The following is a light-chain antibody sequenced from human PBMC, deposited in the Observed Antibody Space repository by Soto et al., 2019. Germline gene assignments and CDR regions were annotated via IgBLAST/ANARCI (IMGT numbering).Light chain of an antibody. CDR1: SSDIGGYNY. CDR2: DVR. CDR3: SSYTSGNTVI. Sequence: QSALTQPASVSGSPGQSITISCTGTSSDIGGYNYVSWCQQHPRKAPKLMIYDVRSRPSGVSDRFSASKSGNTASLTITGLQAEDEADYYCSSYTSGNTVIFGGGTKVTVL. V-gene: IGLV2-14*01. J-gene: IGLJ2*01.